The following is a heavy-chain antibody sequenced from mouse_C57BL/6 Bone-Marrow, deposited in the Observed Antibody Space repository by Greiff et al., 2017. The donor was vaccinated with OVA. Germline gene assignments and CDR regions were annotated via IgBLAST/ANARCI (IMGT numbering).Heavy chain of an antibody. CDR1: GFNIKNTY. J-gene: IGHJ3*01. CDR2: IDPANGNT. CDR3: ARSMAYAYDETWFAY. Sequence: EVKLMESVAELVRPGASVKLSCTASGFNIKNTYMHWVKQRPEQGLEWIGRIDPANGNTKYAPKFPGKATITADTSSNTAYLQRSSLTSEDTAIYYCARSMAYAYDETWFAYWGQGTLVTVSA. V-gene: IGHV14-3*01. D-gene: IGHD2-14*01.